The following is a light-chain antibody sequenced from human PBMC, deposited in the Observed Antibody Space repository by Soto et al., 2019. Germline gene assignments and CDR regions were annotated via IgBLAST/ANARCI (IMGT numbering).Light chain of an antibody. CDR2: GAS. CDR1: QTISRY. Sequence: DIQMTQSPSSLSASVGDRVTITCRASQTISRYLNWYQQKVGKAPQVLISGASSLQSGVPPRFSGSGSGTDFTLTISSLQPEDFATYYCQQSYTTPYSFDRGTKLEI. V-gene: IGKV1-39*01. CDR3: QQSYTTPYS. J-gene: IGKJ2*03.